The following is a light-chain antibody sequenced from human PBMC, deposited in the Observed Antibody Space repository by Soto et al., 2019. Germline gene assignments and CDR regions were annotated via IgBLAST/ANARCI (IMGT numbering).Light chain of an antibody. CDR1: QSVSSSY. J-gene: IGKJ2*01. CDR3: QQYGSSPL. V-gene: IGKV3-20*01. CDR2: GAS. Sequence: EIVLTQSPGTLSLSPGARATLSCRASQSVSSSYLAWYQQKPGQAPRFLIYGASSRATGIPDRFSGSGSGTDFTLTSSRLEPEDFAEYYCQQYGSSPLFGQGTKLEIK.